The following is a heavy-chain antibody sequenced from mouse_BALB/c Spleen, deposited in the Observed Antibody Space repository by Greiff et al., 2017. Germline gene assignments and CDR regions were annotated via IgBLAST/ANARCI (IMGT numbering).Heavy chain of an antibody. Sequence: EVKLQESGPGLVKPSQSLSLTCTVTGYSITSDYAWNWIRQFPGNKLEWMGYISYSGSTSYNPSLKSRISITRDTSKNQFFLQLNSVTTEDTATYYCALYGNYGAYWGQGTLVTVSA. CDR2: ISYSGST. CDR3: ALYGNYGAY. D-gene: IGHD2-10*02. J-gene: IGHJ3*01. CDR1: GYSITSDYA. V-gene: IGHV3-2*02.